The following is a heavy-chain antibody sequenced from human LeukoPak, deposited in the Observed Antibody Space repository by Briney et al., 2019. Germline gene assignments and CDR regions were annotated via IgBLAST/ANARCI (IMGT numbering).Heavy chain of an antibody. CDR3: ARDRRSGGSSYYFDY. D-gene: IGHD2-15*01. CDR2: IKQDGSEK. J-gene: IGHJ4*02. V-gene: IGHV3-7*04. Sequence: GGSLRLSCAASGFTFSSYWMGWVRQAPGKGLEWVANIKQDGSEKYYVDSVKGRFTISRDNAKNSLYLQMNSLRAEDTAVYYCARDRRSGGSSYYFDYWGQGTLVTVSS. CDR1: GFTFSSYW.